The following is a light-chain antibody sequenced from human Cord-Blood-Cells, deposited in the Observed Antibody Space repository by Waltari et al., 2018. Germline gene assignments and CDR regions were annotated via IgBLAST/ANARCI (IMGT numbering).Light chain of an antibody. CDR2: GAY. CDR3: KQYGSSLLT. Sequence: EIVLTQSPGTVSLSPGERPTLSCRASQSVSSSYLAWYQQKPGQAPRLLIYGAYSRATGIPDRFSGSGSGTDLNLTISRLEPEDFAVYSCKQYGSSLLTFGGGTKVEIK. CDR1: QSVSSSY. V-gene: IGKV3-20*01. J-gene: IGKJ4*01.